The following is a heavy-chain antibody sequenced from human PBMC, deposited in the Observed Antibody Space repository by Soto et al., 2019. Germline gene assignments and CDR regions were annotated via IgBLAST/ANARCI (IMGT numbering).Heavy chain of an antibody. CDR3: ARSIAVAGTSGKPSCRFDP. J-gene: IGHJ5*02. V-gene: IGHV1-69*13. CDR1: GGTFSSYA. D-gene: IGHD6-19*01. CDR2: IIPIFGTA. Sequence: ASVKVSCKASGGTFSSYAISWVRQAPGQGLEWMGGIIPIFGTANYAQKVPGRVTITADESTSTAYMELSSLRPEDTAVYYCARSIAVAGTSGKPSCRFDPWGQGTLVTVSS.